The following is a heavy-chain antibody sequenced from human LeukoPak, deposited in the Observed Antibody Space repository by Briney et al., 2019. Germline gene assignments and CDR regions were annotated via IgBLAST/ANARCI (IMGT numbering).Heavy chain of an antibody. V-gene: IGHV3-21*01. D-gene: IGHD3-16*01. Sequence: GGSLRLSCAASGFTFDDYGMSWVRQAPGKGLEWVSCISTSSSYIYYADSLQGRFTVSRDNIENSLFLQMNSLIAEDTAVYYCARVSISGGGVDYWGQGTLVTVSS. J-gene: IGHJ4*02. CDR3: ARVSISGGGVDY. CDR2: ISTSSSYI. CDR1: GFTFDDYG.